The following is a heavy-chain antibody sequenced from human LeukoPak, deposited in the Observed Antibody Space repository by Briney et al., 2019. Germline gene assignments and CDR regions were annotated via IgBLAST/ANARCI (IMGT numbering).Heavy chain of an antibody. D-gene: IGHD2/OR15-2a*01. CDR1: GFILSNYA. CDR3: ARDLWGDY. V-gene: IGHV3-30-3*01. J-gene: IGHJ4*02. CDR2: ISYDGSKK. Sequence: GGSLRLSCAASGFILSNYALHWVRQAPGKGLEWVTLISYDGSKKYYADSVKGRFTISRDNSKNTLYLQMNSLRAEDTAVYYCARDLWGDYWGQGTLVTVSS.